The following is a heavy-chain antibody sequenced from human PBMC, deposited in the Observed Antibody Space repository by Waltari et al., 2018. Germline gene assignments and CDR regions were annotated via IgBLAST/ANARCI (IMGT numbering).Heavy chain of an antibody. Sequence: QVQLQQWGAGLLKPSETLSLTCAVYGGSFSGYYWSWIRQPPGKGLEWIGEINHSGSTNYNPARKSRVTISVDPSKNQVSRKLSSVTAADTAVYYCARGRIFWSGYSSLGSGRGGMDVWGQGTTVTVSS. J-gene: IGHJ6*02. V-gene: IGHV4-34*01. D-gene: IGHD3-3*01. CDR3: ARGRIFWSGYSSLGSGRGGMDV. CDR2: INHSGST. CDR1: GGSFSGYY.